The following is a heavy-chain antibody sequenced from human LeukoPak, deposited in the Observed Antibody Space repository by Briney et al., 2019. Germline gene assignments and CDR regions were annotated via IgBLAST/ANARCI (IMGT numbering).Heavy chain of an antibody. CDR2: IKQDGSEK. Sequence: PGGSLRLSCAASGFTFSSYWMSWVRQPPGKGLEWVANIKQDGSEKYYVDSVKGRFTISRDNAKNSLYLQMNSLRAEDTAVYYCASSGDEYYFDYWGQGTLVTVSS. CDR3: ASSGDEYYFDY. D-gene: IGHD3-10*01. V-gene: IGHV3-7*01. J-gene: IGHJ4*02. CDR1: GFTFSSYW.